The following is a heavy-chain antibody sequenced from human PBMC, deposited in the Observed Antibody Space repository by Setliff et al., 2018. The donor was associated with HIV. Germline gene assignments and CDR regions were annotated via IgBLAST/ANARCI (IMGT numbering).Heavy chain of an antibody. J-gene: IGHJ6*03. CDR2: IRYDGSNK. Sequence: GALRLSCEASGFSVTDTYMHWVRQAPGKGLEWVAFIRYDGSNKYYADSVKGRFTISRDNSKNTPYLQMNSLRAEDTAVYYCARDLNFYYYMDVWGKGTTVTVSS. CDR3: ARDLNFYYYMDV. V-gene: IGHV3-30*02. CDR1: GFSVTDTY.